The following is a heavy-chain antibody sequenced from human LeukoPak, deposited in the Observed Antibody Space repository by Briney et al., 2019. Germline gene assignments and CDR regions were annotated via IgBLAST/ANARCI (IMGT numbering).Heavy chain of an antibody. CDR2: IYTSGST. CDR3: AGYCSSTSCSGNWFDP. V-gene: IGHV4-4*07. Sequence: SETLSLTCTVSGGSLSSYYWSWIRQPAGKGLEWIGRIYTSGSTNYNPSLKSRVTMSVDTSKNQFSLKLSSVTAADTAVYYCAGYCSSTSCSGNWFDPWGQGTLVTVSS. CDR1: GGSLSSYY. D-gene: IGHD2-2*01. J-gene: IGHJ5*02.